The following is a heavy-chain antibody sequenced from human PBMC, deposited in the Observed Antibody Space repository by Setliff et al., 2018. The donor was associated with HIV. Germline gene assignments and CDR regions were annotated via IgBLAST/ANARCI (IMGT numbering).Heavy chain of an antibody. CDR3: ARRIDDSGSFPDKNWFDT. CDR2: IFSSGST. V-gene: IGHV4-4*09. D-gene: IGHD3-10*01. Sequence: SETLSLTCTVSGGSISSYCWNWIRQSPGRGLEWIGFIFSSGSTKYNPSLQSRVTMSIDTSKNQFSLRLTSVTAADTAVYYCARRIDDSGSFPDKNWFDTWGQGSLVTVSS. CDR1: GGSISSYC. J-gene: IGHJ5*02.